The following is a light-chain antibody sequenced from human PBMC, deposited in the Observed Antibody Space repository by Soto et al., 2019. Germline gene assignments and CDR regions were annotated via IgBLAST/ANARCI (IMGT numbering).Light chain of an antibody. Sequence: QSALTQPASVSGAPGQSITISCTGTSSDVGSYNLVSWYQQHPGKAPNLMIYEGSKRPSGVSNRFSGSKSANTASLTISGLQAEDEADYYCCSYAGSMTFVFGGGTKLTV. CDR2: EGS. V-gene: IGLV2-23*03. CDR3: CSYAGSMTFV. J-gene: IGLJ2*01. CDR1: SSDVGSYNL.